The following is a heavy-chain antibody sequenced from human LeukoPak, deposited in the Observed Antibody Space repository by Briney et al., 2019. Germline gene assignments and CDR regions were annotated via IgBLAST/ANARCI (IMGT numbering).Heavy chain of an antibody. CDR1: GGTFSSYA. CDR3: ARLIAADPQLDS. Sequence: GASVKVSCKASGGTFSSYAISWVRQAPGQGLEWMGGIIPIFGTANYAQKFQGRVTITADESTSTAYLKLSSVTAADTAVYYCARLIAADPQLDSWGQGTLVTVSS. J-gene: IGHJ4*02. V-gene: IGHV1-69*01. CDR2: IIPIFGTA. D-gene: IGHD6-13*01.